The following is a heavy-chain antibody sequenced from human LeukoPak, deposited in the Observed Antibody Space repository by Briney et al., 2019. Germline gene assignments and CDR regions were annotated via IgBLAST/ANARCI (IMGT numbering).Heavy chain of an antibody. D-gene: IGHD3-3*01. CDR3: ARDRGADYDFWSGYYSSYYYYGMDV. V-gene: IGHV1-2*02. Sequence: GASVKVSCKASGYTFTGYYMHWVRQAPGQGLEWMGWINPNSGGTNYAQKFQGRVTMTRDTSISTAYMELSRLRSDDTAVYYCARDRGADYDFWSGYYSSYYYYGMDVWGQGTTVTVSS. CDR2: INPNSGGT. J-gene: IGHJ6*02. CDR1: GYTFTGYY.